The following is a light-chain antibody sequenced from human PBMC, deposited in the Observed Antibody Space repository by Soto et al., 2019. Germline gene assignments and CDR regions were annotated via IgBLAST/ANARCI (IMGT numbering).Light chain of an antibody. CDR2: GAS. CDR1: QSVSSSS. J-gene: IGKJ1*01. Sequence: EIVLTQSPGTLSLSPGDRATLSCRASQSVSSSSLAWYKQKPGQAPRLLIYGASSRATGIPDRFSGSGSGTDFTLTIRSLEPEDFAVYYCQQYGSSPWTFGQGTKVDIK. V-gene: IGKV3-20*01. CDR3: QQYGSSPWT.